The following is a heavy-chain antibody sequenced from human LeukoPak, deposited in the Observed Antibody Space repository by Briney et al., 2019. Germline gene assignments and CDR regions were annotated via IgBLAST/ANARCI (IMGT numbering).Heavy chain of an antibody. CDR3: AKQLGYCSDGSCYFPY. J-gene: IGHJ4*02. CDR2: ISYDGSNK. V-gene: IGHV3-30-3*02. Sequence: GESLRLSCAASGFTFSSYAMHWVRQAPGKGLEWVAVISYDGSNKYYADSVQGRFTISRDNSKSTLCLQMNSLRAEDTAVYYCAKQLGYCSDGSCYFPYRGQGTLVTVSS. D-gene: IGHD2-15*01. CDR1: GFTFSSYA.